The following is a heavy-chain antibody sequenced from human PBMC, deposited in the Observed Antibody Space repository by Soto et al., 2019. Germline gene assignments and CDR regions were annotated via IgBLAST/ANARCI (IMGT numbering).Heavy chain of an antibody. CDR3: AKDQGSSWYEIDY. Sequence: EVQLLESGGGLVQPGGSLRLSCAASGFTFSNYAVTWVRQAPGKGLEWVSTISGSGGSTYYADSVKGRFTIARDNSKNPLSLQMNSLRAEDTAVFYCAKDQGSSWYEIDYWGQGTLVTVSS. CDR2: ISGSGGST. V-gene: IGHV3-23*01. CDR1: GFTFSNYA. D-gene: IGHD6-13*01. J-gene: IGHJ4*02.